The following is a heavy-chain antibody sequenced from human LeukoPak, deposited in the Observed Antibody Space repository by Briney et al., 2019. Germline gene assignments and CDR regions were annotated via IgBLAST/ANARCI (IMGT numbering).Heavy chain of an antibody. J-gene: IGHJ3*02. CDR2: ISSSSSYI. D-gene: IGHD1-26*01. CDR3: ARSPSGSGSYYPDAFDI. V-gene: IGHV3-21*01. CDR1: GFTFSSYS. Sequence: GGSLRLSCAASGFTFSSYSMNWVRQAPGKGLEWVSSISSSSSYIYYADSVKGRFTISRDNAENSLYLQMNSLRAEDTAVYYCARSPSGSGSYYPDAFDIWGQGTMVTVSS.